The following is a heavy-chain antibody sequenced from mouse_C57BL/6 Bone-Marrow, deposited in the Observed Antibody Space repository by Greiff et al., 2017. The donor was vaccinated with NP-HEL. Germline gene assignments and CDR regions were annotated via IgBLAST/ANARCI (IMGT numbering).Heavy chain of an antibody. CDR1: GYTFTSYG. D-gene: IGHD1-1*01. CDR2: IYPRSGNT. Sequence: QVQLQQSGAELARPGASVKLSCKASGYTFTSYGISWVKQRTGQGLEWIGEIYPRSGNTYYNEKFKGKAILTSAQSSSTAYMELRSMTTADSAVYYYGRIINTVVTIYWYFDVWGTGTTVTVSS. J-gene: IGHJ1*03. CDR3: GRIINTVVTIYWYFDV. V-gene: IGHV1-81*01.